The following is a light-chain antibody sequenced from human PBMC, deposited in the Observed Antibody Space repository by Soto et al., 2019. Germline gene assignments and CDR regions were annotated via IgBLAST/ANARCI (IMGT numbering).Light chain of an antibody. Sequence: QAVVTQPPSVSGAAGQRVTISCTGSSSNIGAGYDVHWYQQLPGTAPKLLIYGNSSRPSGVPDRFSGSKSGTSASLAITGLQAEDEADDYCQSYDSSLSGHVVFGGGTKLTVL. V-gene: IGLV1-40*01. CDR2: GNS. CDR1: SSNIGAGYD. CDR3: QSYDSSLSGHVV. J-gene: IGLJ2*01.